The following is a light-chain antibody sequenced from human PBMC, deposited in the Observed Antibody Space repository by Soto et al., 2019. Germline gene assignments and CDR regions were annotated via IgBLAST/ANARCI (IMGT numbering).Light chain of an antibody. CDR2: EVS. Sequence: QSALTQPASVSGSPGQSITISCTGTSSDVGSYNLVSWYQQHPGKAPKLMIYEVSKRPSGVSNRFSGSKSGNTASLTISGLQAEDEADYYCCSSAGSSTLVFGGGTKLTVL. J-gene: IGLJ2*01. CDR1: SSDVGSYNL. V-gene: IGLV2-23*02. CDR3: CSSAGSSTLV.